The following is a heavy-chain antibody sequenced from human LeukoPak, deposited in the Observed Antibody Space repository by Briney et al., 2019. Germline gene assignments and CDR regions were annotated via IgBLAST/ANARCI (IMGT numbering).Heavy chain of an antibody. CDR3: AKVDSNSFEGEGSFDY. CDR1: GFTFRSYA. J-gene: IGHJ4*02. CDR2: ISGSGGST. Sequence: QPGGSLRLSCAASGFTFRSYAMTWVRQAPGKGLEWVSGISGSGGSTYYADSVKGRFTISRDNSKNTLYLQMNSLRAEDTAVYYCAKVDSNSFEGEGSFDYWGQGTLVTVSS. V-gene: IGHV3-23*01. D-gene: IGHD6-13*01.